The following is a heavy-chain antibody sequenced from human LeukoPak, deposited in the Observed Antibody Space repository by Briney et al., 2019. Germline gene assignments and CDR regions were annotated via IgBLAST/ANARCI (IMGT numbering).Heavy chain of an antibody. CDR2: IYSDGSST. D-gene: IGHD1-1*01. Sequence: PAGSLSFSCAASGFTFTSYWMQWLRQAPGKGLVWVSRIYSDGSSTAYADSVKGRFTISRDNAKNMLYLQMNSLRVEDTAVYYCVRDAGNWIGNYYFDYWGQGTLVTVSS. CDR3: VRDAGNWIGNYYFDY. V-gene: IGHV3-74*03. J-gene: IGHJ4*02. CDR1: GFTFTSYW.